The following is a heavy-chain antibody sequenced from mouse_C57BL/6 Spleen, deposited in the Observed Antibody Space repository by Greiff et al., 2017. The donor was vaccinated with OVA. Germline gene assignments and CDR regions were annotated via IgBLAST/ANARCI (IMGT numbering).Heavy chain of an antibody. Sequence: VQLQQPGAELVMPGASVKLSCKASGYTFTSYWMHWVKQRPGQGLEWIGEIDPSDSYTNYNQKFKGKSTLTVDKSSSTAYMQLSSLTSEDSAVYYGAAGSRELGYAMDYWGQGTSVTVSS. D-gene: IGHD1-1*01. CDR2: IDPSDSYT. CDR1: GYTFTSYW. J-gene: IGHJ4*01. CDR3: AAGSRELGYAMDY. V-gene: IGHV1-69*01.